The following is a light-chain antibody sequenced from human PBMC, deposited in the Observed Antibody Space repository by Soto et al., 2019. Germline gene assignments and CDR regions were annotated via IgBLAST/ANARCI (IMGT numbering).Light chain of an antibody. V-gene: IGKV1-12*01. CDR2: AAS. J-gene: IGKJ2*01. CDR3: QHTNSFPYT. Sequence: DIQMTQSPSSVSASVGDRVTITCRASQGINSWLVWYQQKPGKAPKLLIYAASSLQRGVPSRFSGSGSGTDFSLTIKSLQPEDFATYYCQHTNSFPYTFGQGNKLEIK. CDR1: QGINSW.